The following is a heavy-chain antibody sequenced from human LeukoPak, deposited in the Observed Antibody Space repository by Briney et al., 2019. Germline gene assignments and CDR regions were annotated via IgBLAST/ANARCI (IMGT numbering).Heavy chain of an antibody. Sequence: GGSLRLSCAASGFTFSSYAMSWVRQAPGKGLEWVLGTSGSGGHTYYADSVKGRFTISRDNSKNTLYLQMNRLGAEDTAIYYCMKGAVWGQGTLVTVSS. J-gene: IGHJ4*02. CDR1: GFTFSSYA. CDR2: TSGSGGHT. CDR3: MKGAV. V-gene: IGHV3-23*01.